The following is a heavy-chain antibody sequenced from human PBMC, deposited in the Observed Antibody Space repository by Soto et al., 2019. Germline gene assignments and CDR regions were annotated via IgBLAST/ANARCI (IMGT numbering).Heavy chain of an antibody. Sequence: GASVKVSCKASGGTFSSYAISWVRQAPGQGLEWMGRIIPLVHIINNAQKFQGRVAISADKSTSTAYMELSSLKSDDTAIYFCARERRRDDSNTFDALDVWGQGTMVTVSS. CDR2: IIPLVHII. CDR3: ARERRRDDSNTFDALDV. V-gene: IGHV1-69*04. CDR1: GGTFSSYA. J-gene: IGHJ3*01. D-gene: IGHD3-22*01.